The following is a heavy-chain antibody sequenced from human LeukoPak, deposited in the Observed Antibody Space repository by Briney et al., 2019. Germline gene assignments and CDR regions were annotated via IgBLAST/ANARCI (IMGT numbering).Heavy chain of an antibody. CDR1: GGSISSYY. V-gene: IGHV4-59*08. CDR3: ARLMGVWSVYYFDY. CDR2: IYYSGST. Sequence: PSETLSLTCTVSGGSISSYYWSWIRQPPGKGLEWIGYIYYSGSTNYNPSLKSRVTISVDTSKNQLSLKLSSVTAADTAVYYCARLMGVWSVYYFDYWGQGTLVTVSS. J-gene: IGHJ4*02. D-gene: IGHD3-16*01.